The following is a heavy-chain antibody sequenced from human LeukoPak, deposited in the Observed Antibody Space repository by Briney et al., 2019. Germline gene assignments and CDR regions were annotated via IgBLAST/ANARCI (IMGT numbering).Heavy chain of an antibody. CDR3: ARSPWGVTSYFDY. CDR2: IYTSGST. CDR1: GGSISSGSYY. J-gene: IGHJ4*02. D-gene: IGHD4-11*01. V-gene: IGHV4-61*02. Sequence: SETLSLTCTVSGGSISSGSYYWSWIRQPAGKGLEWIGRIYTSGSTNYNPSLKSRVTISVDTSKNQFSLKLSSVTAADTAVYYCARSPWGVTSYFDYWGQGTLVTVSS.